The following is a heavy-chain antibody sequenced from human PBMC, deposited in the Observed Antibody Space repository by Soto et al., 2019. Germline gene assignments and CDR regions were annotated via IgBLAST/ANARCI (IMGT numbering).Heavy chain of an antibody. Sequence: GGSLRLSCAASGFTFTNYAMSWVRQAPGEGLEWVSSLRGDGGTTYHADSAKGRFTISRENFRSTLYLQMNSLRAEDKAVYYCAKAPHDASAYYLEFDYWGQGALVTVSS. D-gene: IGHD3-22*01. V-gene: IGHV3-23*01. CDR1: GFTFTNYA. CDR2: LRGDGGTT. CDR3: AKAPHDASAYYLEFDY. J-gene: IGHJ4*02.